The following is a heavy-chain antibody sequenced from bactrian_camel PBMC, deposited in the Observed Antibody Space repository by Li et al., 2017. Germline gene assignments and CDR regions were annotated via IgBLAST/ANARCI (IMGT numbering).Heavy chain of an antibody. V-gene: IGHV3S67*01. Sequence: QLVESGGGSVQAGGSLRISCSASMFTYSRLCMAWFRQTPGKEREVVASLDSDGTTEYADSVKGRFTISQDATKDTVHLQMTHLRPEDTAMYYCAVYTPAFRGPGNYVCASGFQPGRKKDWGQGTQVTVS. CDR1: MFTYSRLC. D-gene: IGHD1*01. CDR3: AVYTPAFRGPGNYVCASGFQPGRKKD. CDR2: LDSDGTT. J-gene: IGHJ4*01.